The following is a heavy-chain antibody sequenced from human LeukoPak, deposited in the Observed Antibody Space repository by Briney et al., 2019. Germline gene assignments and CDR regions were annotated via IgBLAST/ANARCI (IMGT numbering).Heavy chain of an antibody. J-gene: IGHJ6*04. CDR2: ISNDGSTK. CDR1: VFTFSTYV. V-gene: IGHV3-30*04. CDR3: ARDAPPLGMDV. Sequence: GGSLRLSCAASVFTFSTYVMHWVRQAPGKGLEWVAVISNDGSTKYYADSVKGRFTVSRDNSKNTVYLQMNSLRAEDTAVYYCARDAPPLGMDVWGIGTTVTVSS.